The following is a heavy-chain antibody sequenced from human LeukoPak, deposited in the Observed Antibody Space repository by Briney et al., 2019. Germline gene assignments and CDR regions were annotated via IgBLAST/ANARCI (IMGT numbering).Heavy chain of an antibody. J-gene: IGHJ4*02. CDR1: GFTFSSYW. V-gene: IGHV3-7*01. CDR3: ASDEYSSSFDY. D-gene: IGHD6-6*01. CDR2: IKQDGSEK. Sequence: GGSLRLSCAASGFTFSSYWMSWVRQAPGKGLEWVANIKQDGSEKYYVDSVKGRFTISRDSAKNSLYLQMNSLRAEDTAVYYCASDEYSSSFDYWGQGTLVTVSS.